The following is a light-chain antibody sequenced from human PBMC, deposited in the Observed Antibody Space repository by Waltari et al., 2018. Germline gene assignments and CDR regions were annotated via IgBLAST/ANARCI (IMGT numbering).Light chain of an antibody. V-gene: IGLV3-25*03. Sequence: SFELTQPPSVSVSPGQTATITCSGDALPKHYVYWYQQKPGQAPVLVIYKDTERPSGIPERFSGSTSGTGTTVTLTIGGVQAEDEADYYCQSIDVDALTFGGGTKLTVL. CDR3: QSIDVDALT. CDR2: KDT. J-gene: IGLJ2*01. CDR1: ALPKHY.